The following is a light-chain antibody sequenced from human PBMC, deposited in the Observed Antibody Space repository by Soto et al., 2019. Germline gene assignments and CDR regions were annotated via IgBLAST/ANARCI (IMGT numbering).Light chain of an antibody. CDR2: EVS. CDR3: SSYVGTNSYV. J-gene: IGLJ1*01. V-gene: IGLV2-8*01. CDR1: SSDVGGYDY. Sequence: QSALTQPPSASGSPGQSVTIPCTGTSSDVGGYDYVSWYKQHPGKAPKLMIYEVSKRPSGVPDRFSGSKSGNTAALTVSGLQAEDEADYYCSSYVGTNSYVFGTGTKVTVL.